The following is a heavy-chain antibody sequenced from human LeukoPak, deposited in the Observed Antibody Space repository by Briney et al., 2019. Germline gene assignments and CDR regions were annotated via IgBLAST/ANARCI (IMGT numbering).Heavy chain of an antibody. CDR3: ARARRSWGTFDI. CDR2: IYHSGST. D-gene: IGHD7-27*01. Sequence: SESLSLTCTVSGYSISSGYYWGWIRQPPGKGLEWIGTIYHSGSTYYNPSLKSRITISVDTSKNQFSLKLSSVTAADTAVYYCARARRSWGTFDIWGQGSMVTVSS. J-gene: IGHJ3*02. CDR1: GYSISSGYY. V-gene: IGHV4-38-2*02.